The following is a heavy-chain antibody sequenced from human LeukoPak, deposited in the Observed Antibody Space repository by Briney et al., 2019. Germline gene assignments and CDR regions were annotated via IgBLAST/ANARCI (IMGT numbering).Heavy chain of an antibody. Sequence: PGGSLRLSCAASGFTFDDYAMHWVRQAPGKGLEWVSCISWNSGSIGYADSVKGRFTISRDNAKNSLYLQMSSLRADDMALYYCAKDIGYSRNRALGYWGQGTLVTVCS. CDR1: GFTFDDYA. CDR3: AKDIGYSRNRALGY. J-gene: IGHJ4*02. V-gene: IGHV3-9*03. D-gene: IGHD6-13*01. CDR2: ISWNSGSI.